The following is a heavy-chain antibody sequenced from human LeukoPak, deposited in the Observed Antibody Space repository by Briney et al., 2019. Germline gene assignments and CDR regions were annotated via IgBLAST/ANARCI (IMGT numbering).Heavy chain of an antibody. J-gene: IGHJ1*01. V-gene: IGHV3-48*01. CDR3: ARSGSSSWYKH. CDR1: GFTFSSDS. CDR2: ISSSSSTI. D-gene: IGHD6-13*01. Sequence: GGSLRLSCAASGFTFSSDSMNWVRQAPGKGLEWVSYISSSSSTIYYADSVKGRFTISRDNAKNSLYLQMNSLRAEDTAVYYCARSGSSSWYKHWGQGTLVTVSS.